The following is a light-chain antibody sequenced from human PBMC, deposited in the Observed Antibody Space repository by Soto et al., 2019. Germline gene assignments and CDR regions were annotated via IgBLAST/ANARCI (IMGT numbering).Light chain of an antibody. CDR2: GVS. V-gene: IGLV2-14*01. J-gene: IGLJ2*01. Sequence: QSALTQPASVSGSPGQSITISCTGTSSDVGGYNYVSWYQQYPGKAPKLMIFGVSDRPSGVSNRFSGSKSGNTASLTISGLQAEDEADYYCNSYNTSGTFVVFGGGTQLTVL. CDR3: NSYNTSGTFVV. CDR1: SSDVGGYNY.